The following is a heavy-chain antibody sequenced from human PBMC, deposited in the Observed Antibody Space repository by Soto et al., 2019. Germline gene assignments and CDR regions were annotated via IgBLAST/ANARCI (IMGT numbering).Heavy chain of an antibody. D-gene: IGHD3-10*01. CDR3: ARDMVRAEQADYYYGMDV. CDR1: GYTFTSYY. Sequence: QVQLVQSGAEVKKPGASVKVSCKASGYTFTSYYMHWVRQAPGQGLEWMGIINPSGGSTSYAQKFQGRVTMPRDTSTSTVYMELSSLRSEDTAVYYCARDMVRAEQADYYYGMDVWGQGTTVTVSS. J-gene: IGHJ6*02. V-gene: IGHV1-46*01. CDR2: INPSGGST.